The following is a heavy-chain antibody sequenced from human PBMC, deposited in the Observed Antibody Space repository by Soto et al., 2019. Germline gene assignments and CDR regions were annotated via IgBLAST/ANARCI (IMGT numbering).Heavy chain of an antibody. CDR1: GGTFSSYT. CDR2: IIPILGIA. D-gene: IGHD5-12*01. Sequence: ASVKVSCKASGGTFSSYTISWVRQAPGQGLEWMGRIIPILGIANYAQKFQGRVTITADKSTSTAYMELSSLRSEDTAVYYCARDREHSGYESSYYYMDVWGKGTTVTVSS. V-gene: IGHV1-69*04. J-gene: IGHJ6*03. CDR3: ARDREHSGYESSYYYMDV.